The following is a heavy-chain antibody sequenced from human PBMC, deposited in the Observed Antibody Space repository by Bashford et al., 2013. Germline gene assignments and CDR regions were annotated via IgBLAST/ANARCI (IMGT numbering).Heavy chain of an antibody. J-gene: IGHJ5*02. CDR1: GGTFSSYA. V-gene: IGHV1-69*13. CDR3: ARSYCGGDCSYWLLLSGMARP. D-gene: IGHD2-21*01. CDR2: IIPIFGTA. Sequence: SVKVSCKASGGTFSSYAISWVRQAPGQGLEWMGGIIPIFGTANYAQKFQGRVTITADESTSTAYMELSSLRSEDTAVYYCARSYCGGDCSYWLLLSGMARPWGQGAWSPSPQ.